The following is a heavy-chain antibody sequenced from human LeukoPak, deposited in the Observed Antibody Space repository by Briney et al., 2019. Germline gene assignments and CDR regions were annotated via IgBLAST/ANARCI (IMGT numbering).Heavy chain of an antibody. CDR3: ARRQWLGEIDY. J-gene: IGHJ4*02. D-gene: IGHD6-19*01. CDR2: INAGNGNT. CDR1: GYTFTSYA. Sequence: ASVTVSCKASGYTFTSYAMHWVRQAPGQRLEWMGWINAGNGNTKYSQKFQGRVTITRDTSASTAYMELSSLRSEDTAVYYCARRQWLGEIDYWGQGTLVTVSS. V-gene: IGHV1-3*01.